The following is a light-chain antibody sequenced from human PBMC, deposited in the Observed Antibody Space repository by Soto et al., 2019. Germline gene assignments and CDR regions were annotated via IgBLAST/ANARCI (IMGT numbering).Light chain of an antibody. J-gene: IGKJ2*01. CDR3: QHSYSIPNT. Sequence: DIQMTQSPSSLSASVGDRVTITCRASQTISTYLNWYQQKPGKAPNLLIYSASSLQSGVPSRFSGSGSGTEFTLTITSLQPEDFATYFGQHSYSIPNTVGPGTKLE. V-gene: IGKV1-39*01. CDR1: QTISTY. CDR2: SAS.